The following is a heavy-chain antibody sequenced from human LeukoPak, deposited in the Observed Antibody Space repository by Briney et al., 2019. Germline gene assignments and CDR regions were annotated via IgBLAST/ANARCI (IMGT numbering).Heavy chain of an antibody. J-gene: IGHJ4*02. Sequence: SETLSLTCAVYGGSFSGYYWSWIRQPPGKGLEWIGEIYHSGSTNYNPSLKSRVTISVDKSKNQFSLKLSSVTAADTAVYYCARDRGSSWYYFDYWGQGTLVTVSS. V-gene: IGHV4-34*01. D-gene: IGHD6-13*01. CDR3: ARDRGSSWYYFDY. CDR1: GGSFSGYY. CDR2: IYHSGST.